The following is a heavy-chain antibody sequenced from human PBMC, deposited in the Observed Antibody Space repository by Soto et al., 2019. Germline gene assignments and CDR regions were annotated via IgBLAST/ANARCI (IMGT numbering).Heavy chain of an antibody. CDR3: VREQTAISLFGMDV. CDR1: GFTFSSYW. CDR2: INSDGSST. J-gene: IGHJ6*02. Sequence: GGSLRLSCAASGFTFSSYWMHWVRQAPGKGLVWVSRINSDGSSTSYADSVKGRFTISRDNPKNTLYLQMNSLRAEDTAVYYCVREQTAISLFGMDVWGQGTTVTVSS. D-gene: IGHD5-18*01. V-gene: IGHV3-74*01.